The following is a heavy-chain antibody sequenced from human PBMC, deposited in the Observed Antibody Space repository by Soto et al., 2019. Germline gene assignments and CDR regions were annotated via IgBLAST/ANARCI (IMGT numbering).Heavy chain of an antibody. CDR2: ISTSSSYI. J-gene: IGHJ5*02. V-gene: IGHV3-21*01. Sequence: GGSLRLSCAASGFTVSSNYMSWVRQAPGKGLEWVSSISTSSSYIYYADSMKGRFTISRDNAKNSLYLQMNSLRAEDTAVYYCARDLHDYVSFRFDPWGQGTLVTVSS. CDR1: GFTVSSNY. CDR3: ARDLHDYVSFRFDP. D-gene: IGHD3-16*01.